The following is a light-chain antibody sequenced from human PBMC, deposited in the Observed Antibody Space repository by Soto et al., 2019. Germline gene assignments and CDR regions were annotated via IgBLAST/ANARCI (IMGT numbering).Light chain of an antibody. V-gene: IGKV3-15*01. CDR1: QSVNSN. CDR2: GAS. J-gene: IGKJ4*01. Sequence: EIVITQSPGTLSVSPGERVTLSCRASQSVNSNLAWYQQNPGQAPRLLIYGASTRATGIPARFSGSGSGTEFTLTISSLQSEDFGVYYCQQSNDWPLSFGGGTKVDIK. CDR3: QQSNDWPLS.